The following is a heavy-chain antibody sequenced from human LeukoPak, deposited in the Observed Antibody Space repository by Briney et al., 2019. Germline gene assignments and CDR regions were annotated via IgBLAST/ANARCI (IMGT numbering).Heavy chain of an antibody. CDR1: GFTFSSYA. Sequence: GGSLRLSCAASGFTFSSYAMSWVRQAPGKGLEWVSAISGSGGSTYYADSVKGRFTISRDNSKNTLYLHMNSLRAEDTAVYYCAKALSAYCGGDCYYSDYWGQGTLVTVSS. CDR3: AKALSAYCGGDCYYSDY. CDR2: ISGSGGST. D-gene: IGHD2-21*02. V-gene: IGHV3-23*01. J-gene: IGHJ4*02.